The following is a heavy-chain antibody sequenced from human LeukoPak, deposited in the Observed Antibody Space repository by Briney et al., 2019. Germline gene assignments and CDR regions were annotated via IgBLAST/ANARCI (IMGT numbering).Heavy chain of an antibody. CDR3: AKDQVVPFDY. D-gene: IGHD2-2*01. J-gene: IGHJ4*02. CDR2: IYSGGST. CDR1: EFSVGSNY. V-gene: IGHV3-66*01. Sequence: GGSLRLSCAASEFSVGSNYMTWVRQAPGKGLEWVSLIYSGGSTYYADSVKGRFTISRDNSKNTLYLQMNSLRAEDTAVYYCAKDQVVPFDYWGQGTLVTVSS.